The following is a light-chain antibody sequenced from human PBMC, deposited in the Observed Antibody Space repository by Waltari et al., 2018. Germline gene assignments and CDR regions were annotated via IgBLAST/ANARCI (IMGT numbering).Light chain of an antibody. CDR2: GAS. CDR1: QSISNN. Sequence: EIVMTQSPATLSVSPGDRATLSCRASQSISNNFAWYQQKPGQAPRLLIYGASTRATGIPARFSGNRSGTEFTLTISSLQSEDFAVYYCQQYNNWPPLFTFGPGTKVDMK. J-gene: IGKJ3*01. V-gene: IGKV3D-15*01. CDR3: QQYNNWPPLFT.